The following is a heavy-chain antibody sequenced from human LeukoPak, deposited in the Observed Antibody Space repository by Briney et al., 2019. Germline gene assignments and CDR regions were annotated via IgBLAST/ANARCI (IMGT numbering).Heavy chain of an antibody. J-gene: IGHJ4*02. CDR3: ARAWSLDY. D-gene: IGHD2-15*01. CDR2: INPTDSDA. V-gene: IGHV5-51*01. Sequence: GEPLKISRKGSGYSFTTYWIGWVRQMPGKGLEWVGFINPTDSDATYSPSFQGQVIISADKSISTAYLQWSSLKASDTAMYYCARAWSLDYWGQGTLVTVSS. CDR1: GYSFTTYW.